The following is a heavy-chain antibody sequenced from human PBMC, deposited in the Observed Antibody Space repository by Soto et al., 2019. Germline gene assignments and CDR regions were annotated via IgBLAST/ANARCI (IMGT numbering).Heavy chain of an antibody. Sequence: EVQLLESGGGLVQPGGSLRLSCAASGFTFSHYAMTWFRQAPGKGLEWVSIISGSGGSTSYAASVKGRFTISRDNSKNTQYSQMNSLRAEDTAVYSCAKGAGSVFGGDCPSRRLDYWGQGTLVTGSP. J-gene: IGHJ4*02. V-gene: IGHV3-23*01. CDR3: AKGAGSVFGGDCPSRRLDY. CDR1: GFTFSHYA. D-gene: IGHD2-21*01. CDR2: ISGSGGST.